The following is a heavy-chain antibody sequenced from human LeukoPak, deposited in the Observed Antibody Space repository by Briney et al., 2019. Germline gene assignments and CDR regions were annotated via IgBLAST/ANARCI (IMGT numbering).Heavy chain of an antibody. Sequence: GESLKLSCKGSHYSCTRYWIGWVRQMPGKGLEWMGITYPADSDTRYSPSFQGQVTISADKSISTAYLQWSSLKSSDTAMYYCARQSVKGAYDYTSSFDYWGQGTLVTVSS. D-gene: IGHD5-12*01. CDR1: HYSCTRYW. V-gene: IGHV5-51*01. CDR3: ARQSVKGAYDYTSSFDY. CDR2: TYPADSDT. J-gene: IGHJ4*02.